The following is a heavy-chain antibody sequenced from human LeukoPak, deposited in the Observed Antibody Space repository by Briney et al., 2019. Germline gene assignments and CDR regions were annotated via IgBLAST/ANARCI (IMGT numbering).Heavy chain of an antibody. CDR3: ARLTGAYFDY. CDR2: MYYSGST. J-gene: IGHJ4*02. CDR1: GGPISSTTHY. Sequence: PSVPLSLPCTVSGGPISSTTHYWGWIRQPPGKGLVWILSMYYSGSTYYNPTLKSRVTISVDTSKNQFSLKLSSVTAADTAVYYCARLTGAYFDYWGQGTLVTVSS. V-gene: IGHV4-39*07. D-gene: IGHD1-14*01.